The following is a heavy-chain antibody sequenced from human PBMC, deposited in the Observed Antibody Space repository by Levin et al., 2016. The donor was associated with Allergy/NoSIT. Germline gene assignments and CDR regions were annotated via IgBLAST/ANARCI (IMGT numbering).Heavy chain of an antibody. D-gene: IGHD5-18*01. CDR2: ISDTALST. J-gene: IGHJ4*02. V-gene: IGHV3-23*01. Sequence: GSLRLSCVASGFSLNTYAMSWVRQAPGKGLEWVSTISDTALSTYYADSVKGRFTSSRDNSKNTLYLQMNSLGAEDTAVYYCARDHFGYSLGLTNSRFEYWGQGTLVTVSS. CDR1: GFSLNTYA. CDR3: ARDHFGYSLGLTNSRFEY.